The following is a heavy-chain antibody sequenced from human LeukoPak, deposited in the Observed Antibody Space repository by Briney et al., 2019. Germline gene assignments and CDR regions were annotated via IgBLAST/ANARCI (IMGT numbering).Heavy chain of an antibody. D-gene: IGHD3-9*01. V-gene: IGHV4-31*03. CDR2: IYYSGST. CDR1: VDSISSGGYY. Sequence: SQTLSLTCSVSVDSISSGGYYWSWIRQHPGKGLEWIGYIYYSGSTYYNPSLKSRVTISVDTSKNQFSLKLSSVTAADAGVYYCARGSDILTGYPYFDYWGQGTLVTVSS. J-gene: IGHJ4*02. CDR3: ARGSDILTGYPYFDY.